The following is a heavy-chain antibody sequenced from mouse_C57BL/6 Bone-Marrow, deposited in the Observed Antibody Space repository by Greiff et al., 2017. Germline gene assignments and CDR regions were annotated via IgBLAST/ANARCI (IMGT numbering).Heavy chain of an antibody. CDR3: TRAYYYLFDY. J-gene: IGHJ2*01. D-gene: IGHD1-1*02. Sequence: EVQRVESGAELVRPGASVKLSCTASGFNIKDDYMHWVKQRPEQGLEWIGWIDPENGDTEYASKFQGKATITADTSSNTAYLQLSSLTSEDTAVXYCTRAYYYLFDYWGQGTTLTVSS. V-gene: IGHV14-4*01. CDR1: GFNIKDDY. CDR2: IDPENGDT.